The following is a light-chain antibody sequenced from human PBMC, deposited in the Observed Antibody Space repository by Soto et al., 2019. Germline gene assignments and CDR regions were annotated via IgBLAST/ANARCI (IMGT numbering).Light chain of an antibody. CDR3: SSYTTRSTLVL. CDR1: NSDVGAYNY. Sequence: QSVLTQPASLSGSPGQSITISCTGTNSDVGAYNYVSWYQQHPGKAPKLMIYEVSNRPSGVSNRFSGSKSGNTASLTISGLQAEYVADYYCSSYTTRSTLVLFGGGTQLTVL. J-gene: IGLJ2*01. V-gene: IGLV2-14*01. CDR2: EVS.